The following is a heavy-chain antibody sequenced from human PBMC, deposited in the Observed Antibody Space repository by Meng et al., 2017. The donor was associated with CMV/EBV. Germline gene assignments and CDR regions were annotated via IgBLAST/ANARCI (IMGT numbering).Heavy chain of an antibody. D-gene: IGHD3-3*01. CDR2: MNPNSGNT. CDR3: ARGSTVFLEWHREFDY. CDR1: STFTSYD. J-gene: IGHJ4*02. V-gene: IGHV1-8*01. Sequence: STFTSYDIHWVRQATGQGLEWMGWMNPNSGNTGYAQKFQGRVTMTRNTSISTAYMELSSLRSEDTAVYYCARGSTVFLEWHREFDYWGQGTLVTVSS.